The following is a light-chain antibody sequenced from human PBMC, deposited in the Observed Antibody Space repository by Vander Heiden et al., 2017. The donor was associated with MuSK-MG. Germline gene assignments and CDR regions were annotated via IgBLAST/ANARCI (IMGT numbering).Light chain of an antibody. CDR2: AAS. V-gene: IGKV1-9*01. Sequence: QLTQSPSPLSASVGDRVTITCRARQDISSYLAWYQQKPGKAPKLLIYAASTLQSGVPSRFSGSGYGTAFTLTISSLQPEDFAAYYCQQHNSYPPLTFGGGTKVEIK. J-gene: IGKJ4*01. CDR1: QDISSY. CDR3: QQHNSYPPLT.